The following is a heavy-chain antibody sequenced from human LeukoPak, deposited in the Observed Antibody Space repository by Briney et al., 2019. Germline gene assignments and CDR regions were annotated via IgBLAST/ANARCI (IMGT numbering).Heavy chain of an antibody. D-gene: IGHD1-26*01. CDR3: ARLRGSYGGDAFDI. CDR1: GGSISSYY. V-gene: IGHV4-59*08. Sequence: SETLSLTCTVSGGSISSYYWSWIRQPPGKGLEWIGYIYYSGSTNYNPSLKSRVTISVDTSKNQISLKLRSVTAADTARYYCARLRGSYGGDAFDIWGQGSMVSVSS. J-gene: IGHJ3*02. CDR2: IYYSGST.